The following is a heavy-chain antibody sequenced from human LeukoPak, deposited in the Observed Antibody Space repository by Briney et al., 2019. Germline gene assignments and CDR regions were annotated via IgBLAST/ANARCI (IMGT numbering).Heavy chain of an antibody. CDR1: GFTFSSYG. Sequence: GGSLRLSCAASGFTFSSYGMHWVRQAPGKGLGWVAVISYDGSNKYYADSVKGRFTISRDNSKNTLYLQMNSLRAEDTAVYYCAKDIVVVPAAITYYYYYYGMDVWGQGTTVTVSS. J-gene: IGHJ6*02. CDR2: ISYDGSNK. V-gene: IGHV3-30*18. CDR3: AKDIVVVPAAITYYYYYYGMDV. D-gene: IGHD2-2*01.